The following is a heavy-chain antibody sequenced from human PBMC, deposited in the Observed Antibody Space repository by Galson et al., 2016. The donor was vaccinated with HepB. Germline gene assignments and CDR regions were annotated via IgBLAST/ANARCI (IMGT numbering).Heavy chain of an antibody. Sequence: TLSLTCTVAGGAISSGIYYWSWIRQPAGKGLEWIGRIYASGSTLYNASFKRRVTMSIDTSKNQFSLKLSAVTAADPAVYFCARDLGIIGTTRGAFDIWGQGTKVAVSS. CDR2: IYASGST. D-gene: IGHD1-7*01. V-gene: IGHV4-61*02. CDR1: GGAISSGIYY. CDR3: ARDLGIIGTTRGAFDI. J-gene: IGHJ3*02.